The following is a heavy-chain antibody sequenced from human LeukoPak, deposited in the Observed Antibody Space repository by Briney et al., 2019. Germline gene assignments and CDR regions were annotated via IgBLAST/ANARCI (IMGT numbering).Heavy chain of an antibody. CDR1: GFTVSSNY. CDR3: ARADSGDYYDSSGYYYFDY. V-gene: IGHV4-39*07. CDR2: IYYSGST. J-gene: IGHJ4*02. D-gene: IGHD3-22*01. Sequence: GSLRLSCAASGFTVSSNYMSWIRQPPGKGLEWIGSIYYSGSTYYNPSLKSRVTISVDTSKNQFSLKLSSVTAADTAVYYCARADSGDYYDSSGYYYFDYWGQGTLVTVSS.